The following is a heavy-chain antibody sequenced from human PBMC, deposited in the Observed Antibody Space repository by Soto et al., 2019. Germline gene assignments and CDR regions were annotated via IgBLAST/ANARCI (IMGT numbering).Heavy chain of an antibody. J-gene: IGHJ4*02. CDR3: ATSYGSGSYYMSNY. CDR1: GYTLTELS. Sequence: ASVKVSCKVSGYTLTELSMHWVRQAPGKGLEWMGGFDPEDGETIYAQKFQGRVTMTEDTSTDTAYMELSSLRSEDTAVYYCATSYGSGSYYMSNYWGQGTLVTVSS. V-gene: IGHV1-24*01. D-gene: IGHD3-10*01. CDR2: FDPEDGET.